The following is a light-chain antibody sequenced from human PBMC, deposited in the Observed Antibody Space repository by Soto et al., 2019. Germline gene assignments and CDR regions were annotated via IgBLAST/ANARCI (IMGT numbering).Light chain of an antibody. CDR2: LNSAGSH. CDR3: QAWATGIRV. CDR1: SGHSSYA. J-gene: IGLJ2*01. Sequence: QSVLTQSPSASASLGASVKLTCTLSSGHSSYAIAWHQQQPEKGPRYLMTLNSAGSHTKGDGIPDRFSGSSSGAERYLTISSLQSEDEADYYCQAWATGIRVFGGGTKLTVL. V-gene: IGLV4-69*02.